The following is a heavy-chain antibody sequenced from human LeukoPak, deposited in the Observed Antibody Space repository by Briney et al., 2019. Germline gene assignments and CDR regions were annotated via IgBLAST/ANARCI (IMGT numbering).Heavy chain of an antibody. Sequence: GGSLRLSCAASGVTFSSYSMNWVRQAPGKGLEWVSYISRSSSTISYADSVKGRFTISRGNAKNSLYLQMNSLRDEDTAVYYCARDSASGSYRHAFDIWGQGTMVTVSS. CDR1: GVTFSSYS. CDR3: ARDSASGSYRHAFDI. V-gene: IGHV3-48*02. CDR2: ISRSSSTI. J-gene: IGHJ3*02. D-gene: IGHD1-26*01.